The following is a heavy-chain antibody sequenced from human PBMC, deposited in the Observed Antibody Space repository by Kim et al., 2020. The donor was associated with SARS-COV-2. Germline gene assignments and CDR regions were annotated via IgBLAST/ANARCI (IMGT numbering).Heavy chain of an antibody. CDR3: ARDTPGQKAFDI. D-gene: IGHD2-15*01. J-gene: IGHJ3*02. Sequence: DSGVSVKSRITNNPDTSKNQFSLQLNSVTPEDTAVYYCARDTPGQKAFDIWGQGTMVTVSS. V-gene: IGHV6-1*01.